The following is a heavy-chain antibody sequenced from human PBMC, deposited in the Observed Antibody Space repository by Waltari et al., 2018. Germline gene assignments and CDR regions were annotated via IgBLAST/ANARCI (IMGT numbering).Heavy chain of an antibody. CDR3: AHIVVVYEPFDY. J-gene: IGHJ4*02. CDR1: GFTFSSYT. Sequence: EVQLVESGCGLVQPGGSLIISCAASGFTFSSYTMHWVRQAPGKGLDKGSYISSRGSTIYDADTVKGRITISRDNAKNSLYLQMNSLRAENTAVYYCAHIVVVYEPFDYWGQGTLVTVSS. CDR2: ISSRGSTI. V-gene: IGHV3-48*03. D-gene: IGHD3-22*01.